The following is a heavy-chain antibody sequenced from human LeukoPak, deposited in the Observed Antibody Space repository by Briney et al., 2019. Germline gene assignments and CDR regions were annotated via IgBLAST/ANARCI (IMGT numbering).Heavy chain of an antibody. V-gene: IGHV3-21*01. CDR2: ISSSSSYI. CDR1: GFTFSSYS. D-gene: IGHD3-3*01. CDR3: ARYPPYDFWSGYQPYYYYMDV. J-gene: IGHJ6*03. Sequence: GGSLRLSCAASGFTFSSYSMNWVPQAPGKGLEWVSSISSSSSYIYYADSVKGRFTISRDNAKNSLYLQMNTLRAEDTAVYYCARYPPYDFWSGYQPYYYYMDVWGKGTTVTVSS.